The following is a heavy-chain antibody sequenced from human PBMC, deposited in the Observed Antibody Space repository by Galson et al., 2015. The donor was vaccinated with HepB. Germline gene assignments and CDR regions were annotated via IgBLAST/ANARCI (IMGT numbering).Heavy chain of an antibody. CDR1: GSNFGTYW. D-gene: IGHD3-10*01. J-gene: IGHJ4*02. Sequence: SLRLSCAASGSNFGTYWMTWVRQAPGKGLERVANIKQDGSEKLYVDSVKGRFTISRDNAKNSLYLQMNSLRDEDTAVYYCARDGRGSIPFDYWGQGVLVIVSS. V-gene: IGHV3-7*01. CDR2: IKQDGSEK. CDR3: ARDGRGSIPFDY.